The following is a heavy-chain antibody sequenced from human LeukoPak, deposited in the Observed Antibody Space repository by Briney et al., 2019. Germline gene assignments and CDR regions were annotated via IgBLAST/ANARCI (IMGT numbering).Heavy chain of an antibody. Sequence: GGSLRLSCAASGFSISDYYMSWIRQVPGKGLAWVSYISSSGGAIYYADSVKGRFSISRDNAKNSLYLQMNSLRAEDTAVYYCAREREGGLLEWLQEYWGQGTLVTVSS. D-gene: IGHD3-3*01. CDR1: GFSISDYY. J-gene: IGHJ4*02. CDR3: AREREGGLLEWLQEY. CDR2: ISSSGGAI. V-gene: IGHV3-11*01.